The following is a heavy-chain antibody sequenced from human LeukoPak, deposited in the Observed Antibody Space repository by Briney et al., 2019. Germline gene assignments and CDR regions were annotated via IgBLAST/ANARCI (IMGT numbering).Heavy chain of an antibody. CDR3: AREAGPDFWSGYYKGGNWFDP. CDR1: GGSISSHY. V-gene: IGHV4-59*11. D-gene: IGHD3-3*01. J-gene: IGHJ5*02. Sequence: SETLSLTCTVSGGSISSHYWIWLRQPPGKGLEGMGYIYYSGSTNYNPSLKSRVTISVYTSKNQFSLNLSSVTAADTAVYYCAREAGPDFWSGYYKGGNWFDPWGQGTLVTVSS. CDR2: IYYSGST.